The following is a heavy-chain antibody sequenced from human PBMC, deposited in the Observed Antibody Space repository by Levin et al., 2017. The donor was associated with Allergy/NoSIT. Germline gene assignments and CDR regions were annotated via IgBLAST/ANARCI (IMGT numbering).Heavy chain of an antibody. CDR1: GGSISSSSYF. V-gene: IGHV4-39*01. CDR2: FFYSASP. Sequence: SETLSLTCTVSGGSISSSSYFWGWIRQPPGKGLEWIGSFFYSASPYYNPSLKSRVTISADTSKNHFSLKLTSVTATDTAVYYCAAVAGSIFDCWGQGTLVTVSS. D-gene: IGHD6-19*01. J-gene: IGHJ4*02. CDR3: AAVAGSIFDC.